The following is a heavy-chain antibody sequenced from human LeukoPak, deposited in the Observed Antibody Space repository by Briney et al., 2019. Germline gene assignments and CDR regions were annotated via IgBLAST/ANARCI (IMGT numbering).Heavy chain of an antibody. D-gene: IGHD1-1*01. J-gene: IGHJ6*03. Sequence: SETLSLTCTVSGYSLNSTYYWGWIRQPPGRGLEWIGSIHHSGSTDYNPSLESRVAIPVDTSKNQFSLTLTSVTAADTAVYYCARGPRTTGTTLYFYSYMDVWGKGTTVTVSS. CDR1: GYSLNSTYY. CDR3: ARGPRTTGTTLYFYSYMDV. CDR2: IHHSGST. V-gene: IGHV4-38-2*02.